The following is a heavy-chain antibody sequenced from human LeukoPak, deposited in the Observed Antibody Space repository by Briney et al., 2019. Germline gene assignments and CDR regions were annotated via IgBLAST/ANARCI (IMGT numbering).Heavy chain of an antibody. CDR1: GGSISSSSYY. D-gene: IGHD5-12*01. CDR3: ARSRYSAYDPTYYFDY. J-gene: IGHJ4*02. V-gene: IGHV4-61*05. Sequence: SETLSLTCTVSGGSISSSSYYWDWIRQPPGKGLEWIGYIYYSGSTNYNPSLKSRVTISVDTSKNQSSLKLSSVTAADTAVYYCARSRYSAYDPTYYFDYWGQGTLVTVSS. CDR2: IYYSGST.